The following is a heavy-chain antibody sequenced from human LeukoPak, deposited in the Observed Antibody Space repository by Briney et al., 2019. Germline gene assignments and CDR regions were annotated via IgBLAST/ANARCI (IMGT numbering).Heavy chain of an antibody. V-gene: IGHV1-69*05. D-gene: IGHD6-19*01. CDR3: ARDLGIAVVGEAFDI. Sequence: KVSCKASGGTFSSYAISWVRQAPGQGLEWMGRIIPIFGTANYAQKFQGRVTITTDESTSTAYMELSSLRSEDTGVYYCARDLGIAVVGEAFDIWGQGTMVTVSS. CDR2: IIPIFGTA. CDR1: GGTFSSYA. J-gene: IGHJ3*02.